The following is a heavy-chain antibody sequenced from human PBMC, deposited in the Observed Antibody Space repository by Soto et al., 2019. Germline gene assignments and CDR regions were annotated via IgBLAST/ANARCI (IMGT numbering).Heavy chain of an antibody. Sequence: ASVKVSCKASGGTFSSYTISWVRQAPGQGLEWMGRIIPILGIANYAQKFQGRVTITADKSTSTAYMELSSLRSEDTAVYYCARKRYCSGGSCDGGAFDIWGQGTMVTVSS. J-gene: IGHJ3*02. CDR3: ARKRYCSGGSCDGGAFDI. V-gene: IGHV1-69*02. D-gene: IGHD2-15*01. CDR2: IIPILGIA. CDR1: GGTFSSYT.